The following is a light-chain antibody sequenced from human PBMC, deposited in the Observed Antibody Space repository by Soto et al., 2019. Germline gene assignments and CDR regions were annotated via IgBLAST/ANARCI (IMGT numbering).Light chain of an antibody. CDR1: QSVSTY. V-gene: IGKV3-11*01. CDR2: DAS. Sequence: ALAQSPVALSLSPGERATLSCRASQSVSTYLAWYQQQPGQAPRLLIYDASNRSTGIPVRVAGSGSGTSFALTISSLQPEVFVLYYCQDPPYSFGGGTKVEI. CDR3: QDPPYS. J-gene: IGKJ4*01.